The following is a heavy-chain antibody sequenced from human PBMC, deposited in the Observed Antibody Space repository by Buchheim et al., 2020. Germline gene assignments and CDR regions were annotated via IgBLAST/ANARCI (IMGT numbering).Heavy chain of an antibody. J-gene: IGHJ6*02. CDR3: AREGLIVATTDNYYYYGMDV. CDR1: GFTFSSYG. Sequence: QVQLVESGGGVVQPGRSLRLSCAASGFTFSSYGMHWVRQAPGKGLEWVAVIWYDGRNKYYADSVKGRFTISRDNSKNTLYLQMNSLRAEDTAVYYCAREGLIVATTDNYYYYGMDVWGQGTT. CDR2: IWYDGRNK. V-gene: IGHV3-33*01. D-gene: IGHD5-12*01.